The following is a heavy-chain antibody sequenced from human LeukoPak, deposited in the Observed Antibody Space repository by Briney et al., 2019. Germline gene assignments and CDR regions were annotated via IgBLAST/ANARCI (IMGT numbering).Heavy chain of an antibody. CDR2: ISYDGSNK. V-gene: IGHV3-30-3*01. Sequence: GGSLRLSCAASGFTFSSYAMHWVRQAPGKGLEWVAVISYDGSNKYYADSVKGRFTISRDNAKNTLYLQMNSLRAEDTAVYYCASCSGGSCYSWRDWGQGTLVTVSS. CDR3: ASCSGGSCYSWRD. CDR1: GFTFSSYA. D-gene: IGHD2-15*01. J-gene: IGHJ4*02.